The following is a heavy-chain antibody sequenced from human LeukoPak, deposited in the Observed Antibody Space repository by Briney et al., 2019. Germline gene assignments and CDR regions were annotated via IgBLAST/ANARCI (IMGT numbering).Heavy chain of an antibody. D-gene: IGHD1-1*01. V-gene: IGHV4-59*11. Sequence: SETLSLTCNVSGDSMGNHYRSCIRQPPGKVLGGTWIKDWGGALNYAASLKGRFTISVDTSNSQVSPQLTSVTAADTAVYYCASGGVQLWTDRELDLWGQGTMVSVSS. CDR1: GDSMGNHY. J-gene: IGHJ5*02. CDR2: KDWGGAL. CDR3: ASGGVQLWTDRELDL.